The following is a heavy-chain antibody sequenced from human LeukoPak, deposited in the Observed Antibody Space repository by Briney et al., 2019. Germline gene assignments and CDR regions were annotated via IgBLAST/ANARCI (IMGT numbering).Heavy chain of an antibody. D-gene: IGHD5-12*01. V-gene: IGHV4-34*01. J-gene: IGHJ4*02. CDR2: INHSGST. CDR3: ARGARWLRSPFDY. CDR1: GGSFSGYY. Sequence: SETLSLTCALYGGSFSGYYWSWIRQPPGKGLEWIGEINHSGSTNYNPSLKSRVTISVDTSKNQFSLKLSSVTAADTAVYYCARGARWLRSPFDYWGQGTLVTVS.